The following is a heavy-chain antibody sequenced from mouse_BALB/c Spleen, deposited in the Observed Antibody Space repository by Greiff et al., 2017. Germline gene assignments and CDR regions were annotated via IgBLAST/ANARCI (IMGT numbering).Heavy chain of an antibody. D-gene: IGHD2-3*01. Sequence: VQLKESGGGLVQPGGSRKLSCAASGFTFSSFGMHWVRQAPEKGLEWVAYISSGSSTIYYADTVKGRFTISRDNPKNTLFLQMTSLRSEDTAMYYCARAMIRTGAMDYWGQGTSVTVSS. CDR3: ARAMIRTGAMDY. J-gene: IGHJ4*01. CDR2: ISSGSSTI. V-gene: IGHV5-17*02. CDR1: GFTFSSFG.